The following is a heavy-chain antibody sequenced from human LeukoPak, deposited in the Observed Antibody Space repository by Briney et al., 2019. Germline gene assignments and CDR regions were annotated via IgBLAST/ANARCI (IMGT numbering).Heavy chain of an antibody. CDR3: AKSSNGWVREIDH. CDR2: IIPIFGTA. V-gene: IGHV1-69*13. Sequence: ASVKVSCKASGGTFSSYAISWVRQAPGQGLEWMGGIIPIFGTANYAQKFQGRVTITADESTSTAYMELSSLRSEDTAVYYCAKSSNGWVREIDHWSQGTLVTVSS. D-gene: IGHD6-19*01. J-gene: IGHJ4*02. CDR1: GGTFSSYA.